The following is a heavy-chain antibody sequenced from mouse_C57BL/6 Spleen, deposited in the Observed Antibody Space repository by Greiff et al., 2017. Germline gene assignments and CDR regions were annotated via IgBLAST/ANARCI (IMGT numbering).Heavy chain of an antibody. Sequence: VQLQQSGPELVKPGASVKISCKASGYSFTSYYIHWVKQRPGQGLEWIGWIYPNSGSTNYNEKFKSKATLTVAKSSSTAYMQLSSLTSEDSAVYYCAREEIITTVVADYWGQGTTLTVSS. V-gene: IGHV1-66*01. J-gene: IGHJ2*01. CDR2: IYPNSGST. CDR1: GYSFTSYY. CDR3: AREEIITTVVADY. D-gene: IGHD1-1*01.